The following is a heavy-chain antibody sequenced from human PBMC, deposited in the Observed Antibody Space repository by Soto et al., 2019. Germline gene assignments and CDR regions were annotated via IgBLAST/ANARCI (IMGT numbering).Heavy chain of an antibody. CDR1: GGSISSGGYY. D-gene: IGHD6-19*01. CDR3: ASRNSGRGSTIDY. Sequence: QVQLQESGPGLVKPSQTLSLTCTVSGGSISSGGYYWSWIRQHPGKGLEWIGYIYYSGSTYYNPSLKSRVTISVDTSKNQFFLKLSSVTAADTAVYYCASRNSGRGSTIDYWGQGTLVTVSS. J-gene: IGHJ4*02. CDR2: IYYSGST. V-gene: IGHV4-31*03.